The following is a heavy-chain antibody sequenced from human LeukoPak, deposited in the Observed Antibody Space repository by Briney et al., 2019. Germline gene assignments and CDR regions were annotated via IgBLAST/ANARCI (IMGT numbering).Heavy chain of an antibody. CDR2: INSDGSST. V-gene: IGHV3-74*01. D-gene: IGHD2-2*01. Sequence: GGSLRLSCAASGFTFSSYWMHWVRQAPGKGLVWVSRINSDGSSTSYADSVKGRFTISRDNAKNTLYLQMNSLRAEDTAVYYCARASPAARTFDYWGQGTLVTVSS. CDR3: ARASPAARTFDY. CDR1: GFTFSSYW. J-gene: IGHJ4*02.